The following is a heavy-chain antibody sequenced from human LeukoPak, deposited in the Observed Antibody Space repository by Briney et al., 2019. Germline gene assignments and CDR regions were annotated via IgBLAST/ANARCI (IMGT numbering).Heavy chain of an antibody. CDR3: AREGVQKDAVAGFGSWFDP. CDR1: GYTFTGYY. Sequence: ASVKVSCKASGYTFTGYYIHWVRQAPGQGLEWMGIINPSGGSTSYAQRFQGRVTMTRDTSTSTVYMELSSLRSEDTAVYYCAREGVQKDAVAGFGSWFDPWGQGTLVTVSS. CDR2: INPSGGST. D-gene: IGHD6-19*01. V-gene: IGHV1-46*01. J-gene: IGHJ5*02.